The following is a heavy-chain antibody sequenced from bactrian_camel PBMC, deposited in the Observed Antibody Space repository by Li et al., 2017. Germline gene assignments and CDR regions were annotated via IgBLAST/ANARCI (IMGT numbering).Heavy chain of an antibody. CDR2: IESDGST. J-gene: IGHJ4*01. V-gene: IGHV3S53*01. D-gene: IGHD3*01. CDR1: GFSNRKC. CDR3: AASGGQLGRWCYEFPVNWVSWPYN. Sequence: HVQLVESGGGSVQAGESLKLSCTFVSGFSNRKCMGWFRQIPDKEREAVAGIESDGSTSYADSVKDRFTISQDNAKNTLYLQMNSLKPEDTAMYYCAASGGQLGRWCYEFPVNWVSWPYNWGQGTQVTVS.